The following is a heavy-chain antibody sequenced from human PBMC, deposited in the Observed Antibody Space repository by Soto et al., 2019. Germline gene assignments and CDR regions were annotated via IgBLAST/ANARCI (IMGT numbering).Heavy chain of an antibody. J-gene: IGHJ5*02. CDR1: GGTFSSFA. CDR3: ALDRRDLSLWFDP. Sequence: QVHLVQSGAEVKKPGSSVRVSCKASGGTFSSFAISWLRQAPGQGPEWMGGITPSFGVTNYAQRFQGRVTITADESTATSYMDLISLKSEDSAVYYCALDRRDLSLWFDPWGLGTLVTVSS. V-gene: IGHV1-69*12. CDR2: ITPSFGVT.